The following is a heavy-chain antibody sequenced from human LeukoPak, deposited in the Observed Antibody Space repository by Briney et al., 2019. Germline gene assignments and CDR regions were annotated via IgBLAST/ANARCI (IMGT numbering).Heavy chain of an antibody. V-gene: IGHV3-23*01. D-gene: IGHD2-21*02. CDR2: LSFGGGSA. CDR1: GFTISGYA. J-gene: IGHJ4*02. CDR3: AKAPDIVVVTAITGSFDY. Sequence: GSLRLSCAAAGFTISGYAMSWVRQAPGMGREWVSALSFGGGSAYYADSVKGRFTISRDNSKNTLYLQMNSLRAEDTAVYYCAKAPDIVVVTAITGSFDYWGQGTLVTVSS.